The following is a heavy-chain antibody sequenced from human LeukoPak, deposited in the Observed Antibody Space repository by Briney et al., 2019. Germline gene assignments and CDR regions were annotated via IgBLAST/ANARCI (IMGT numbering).Heavy chain of an antibody. V-gene: IGHV5-51*01. CDR2: IYPGDSDT. CDR3: ARRYDILTGCMDV. J-gene: IGHJ6*02. CDR1: GYSFTSYW. Sequence: RGESLKISCKGSGYSFTSYWIGWVRQMPGKGPEWMGIIYPGDSDTRYSPSFQGQVTISADKSISTAYLQWSSLKASDTAMYYCARRYDILTGCMDVWGQGTTVTVSS. D-gene: IGHD3-9*01.